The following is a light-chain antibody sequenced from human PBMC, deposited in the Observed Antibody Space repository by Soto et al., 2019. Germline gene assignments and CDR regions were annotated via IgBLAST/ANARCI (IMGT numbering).Light chain of an antibody. V-gene: IGLV2-11*01. J-gene: IGLJ1*01. CDR2: DVS. Sequence: QSVLTQPRSVSGSPGQSVTISCTGTSSDVGGSNFVSWYQQHPGKAPKLLIYDVSERPSGVPDRFSGSKSGNTASLTISGLRAEDEADYYCCSYAGSYTYVFGTGTKVTVL. CDR1: SSDVGGSNF. CDR3: CSYAGSYTYV.